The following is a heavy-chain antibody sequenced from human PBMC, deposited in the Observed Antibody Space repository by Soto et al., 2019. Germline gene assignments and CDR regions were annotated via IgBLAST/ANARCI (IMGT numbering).Heavy chain of an antibody. CDR1: GFTFSSYA. CDR3: AKADYNCNYAWFDP. Sequence: GGSLRRSCAASGFTFSSYAMSWVRQAPGKGLEWVSAISGSGGSTYYADSVKGRLTISRDNCKNRLYLQMNSLRDEDTAVYYCAKADYNCNYAWFDPWGEGTLVTVSS. CDR2: ISGSGGST. J-gene: IGHJ5*02. D-gene: IGHD1-7*01. V-gene: IGHV3-23*01.